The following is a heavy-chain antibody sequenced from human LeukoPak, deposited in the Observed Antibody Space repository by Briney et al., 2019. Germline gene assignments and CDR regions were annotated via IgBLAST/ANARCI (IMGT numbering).Heavy chain of an antibody. Sequence: PGGSLRLSCAASGFTFSSYDMNWVRQAPGKGLEWVSYISSSGSMMNYADSVKGRFTISRDNAKNSLYLQMNSLRAEDTAVYYCAREDLPSGSDTYDYWGQGTLVTVSS. V-gene: IGHV3-48*03. CDR1: GFTFSSYD. CDR3: AREDLPSGSDTYDY. CDR2: ISSSGSMM. J-gene: IGHJ4*02. D-gene: IGHD1-26*01.